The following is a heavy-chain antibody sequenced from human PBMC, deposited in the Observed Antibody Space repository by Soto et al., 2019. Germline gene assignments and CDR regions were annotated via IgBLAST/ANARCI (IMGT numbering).Heavy chain of an antibody. CDR3: ARLEYSSSYGLGY. CDR1: GYTFTGYY. Sequence: GASVKVSCKASGYTFTGYYMHWVRQAPGQGLEWMGWINPNSGGTNYAQKFQGWVTMTRDTSISTAYMELSRLRSDDTAVYYCARLEYSSSYGLGYWGQGTLVTVSS. D-gene: IGHD6-6*01. J-gene: IGHJ4*02. V-gene: IGHV1-2*04. CDR2: INPNSGGT.